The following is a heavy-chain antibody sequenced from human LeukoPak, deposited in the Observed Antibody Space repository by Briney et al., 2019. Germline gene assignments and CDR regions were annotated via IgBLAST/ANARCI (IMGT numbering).Heavy chain of an antibody. J-gene: IGHJ6*03. CDR2: ISSSSSYI. Sequence: GGSLRLSCAASGFTFSSYSMNWVRQAPGKGLEWVSSISSSSSYIYYADSVKGRFTISRDNAKNSLYLQMNSLRAEDTAVYYCAKDQLRSYYYYYYYMDVWGKGTTVTVSS. V-gene: IGHV3-21*01. D-gene: IGHD4-17*01. CDR1: GFTFSSYS. CDR3: AKDQLRSYYYYYYYMDV.